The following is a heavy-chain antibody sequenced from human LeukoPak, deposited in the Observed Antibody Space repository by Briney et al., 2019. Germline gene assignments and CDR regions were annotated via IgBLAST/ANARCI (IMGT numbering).Heavy chain of an antibody. D-gene: IGHD1-26*01. V-gene: IGHV3-7*01. J-gene: IGHJ4*02. Sequence: GGSLRLSCAASGFPFDVQTMSWVRQAPGKGLDWVASMGEDATEIHYADSVKGRFTISRDNPKNSLYLQMNSLRAEDTAVYYCARGGATRGRFENWGQGTLVTVSS. CDR1: GFPFDVQT. CDR3: ARGGATRGRFEN. CDR2: MGEDATEI.